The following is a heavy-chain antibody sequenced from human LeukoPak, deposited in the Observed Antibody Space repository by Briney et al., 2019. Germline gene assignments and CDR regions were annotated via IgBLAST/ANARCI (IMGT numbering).Heavy chain of an antibody. V-gene: IGHV3-23*01. CDR1: GFTFPSYA. D-gene: IGHD3-10*01. Sequence: GGSLRLSCVASGFTFPSYAMSWVRQAPGKGLEWVSALSGSGASTYYADSVKGRFTIFRDNSKNTLYLQMSSLRAEDTAVYFCAKLPAVGSYYYFDSWGQGTLVTVSS. CDR2: LSGSGAST. J-gene: IGHJ4*02. CDR3: AKLPAVGSYYYFDS.